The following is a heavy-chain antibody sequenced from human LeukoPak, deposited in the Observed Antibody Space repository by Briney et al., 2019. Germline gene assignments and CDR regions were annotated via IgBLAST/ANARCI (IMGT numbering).Heavy chain of an antibody. Sequence: SSNSMSWVRQPPGKGLEWIGSIYYSGSTYYNPSLKSRVTISVDTSKNQFSLKLSSVTAADTAVYYCARHFLVATISYFDYWGQGTLVTVSS. D-gene: IGHD5-12*01. CDR1: SSNS. CDR2: IYYSGST. J-gene: IGHJ4*02. CDR3: ARHFLVATISYFDY. V-gene: IGHV4-39*01.